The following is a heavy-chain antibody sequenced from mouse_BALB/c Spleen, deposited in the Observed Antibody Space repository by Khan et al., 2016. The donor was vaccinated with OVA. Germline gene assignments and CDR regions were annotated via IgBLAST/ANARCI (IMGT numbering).Heavy chain of an antibody. V-gene: IGHV2-6-1*01. CDR3: ARKANYHYDVWDY. D-gene: IGHD1-1*02. J-gene: IGHJ4*01. Sequence: QVQLKESGPGLVAPSQSLSITCTISGFSLTNYGIHWVRQPPGKGLEWLVVIWSDGSTTYNSTLKSRLSITKDNSKSQVFLKMNSLQTDDTAIYYCARKANYHYDVWDYWGQGTSVTVSS. CDR2: IWSDGST. CDR1: GFSLTNYG.